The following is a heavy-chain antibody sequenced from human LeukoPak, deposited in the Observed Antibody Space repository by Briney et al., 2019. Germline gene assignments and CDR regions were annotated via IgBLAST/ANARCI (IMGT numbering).Heavy chain of an antibody. V-gene: IGHV3-74*01. Sequence: GGSLRLSCAASGFTFSDTWMHWVRQAPGEGLVWVSRIRSDGSDTRYAESVKGRFTISRDNAKNSLYLQMNSLRAEDTAVYYCARYASNVVGKRHYFDYWGQGTLVTVSS. D-gene: IGHD1-26*01. CDR3: ARYASNVVGKRHYFDY. CDR2: IRSDGSDT. CDR1: GFTFSDTW. J-gene: IGHJ4*02.